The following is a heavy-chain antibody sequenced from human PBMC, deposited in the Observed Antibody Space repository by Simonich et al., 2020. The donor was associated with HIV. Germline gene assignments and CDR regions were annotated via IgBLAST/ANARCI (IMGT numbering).Heavy chain of an antibody. CDR1: GGSFSNYY. CDR3: ARRLSKLSRNQRPDAFDI. CDR2: INHSGNT. Sequence: QVQLQQWGAGLLKPSETLSLTCAVYGGSFSNYYWTWIRQPPGKGLEWIGEINHSGNTNYNVSLKSRVTISADTSKNQFSLKLSSVTAADTAVYYCARRLSKLSRNQRPDAFDIWGQGTMVTVSS. V-gene: IGHV4-34*01. D-gene: IGHD5-18*01. J-gene: IGHJ3*02.